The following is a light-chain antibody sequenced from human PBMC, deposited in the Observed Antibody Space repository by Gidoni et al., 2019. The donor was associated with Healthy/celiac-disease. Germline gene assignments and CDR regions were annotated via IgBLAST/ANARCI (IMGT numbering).Light chain of an antibody. CDR2: EVS. CDR1: SSDVGTYNL. CDR3: CSYAGSSTWV. Sequence: QSALTQPASVSGSPGPSITISCTGTSSDVGTYNLVSWYQQYPGKAPKLMIYEVSKRPSGVSNRFSGSKSGNTASLIISGLQAEDEADYYCCSYAGSSTWVFGGGTKLTVL. V-gene: IGLV2-23*02. J-gene: IGLJ3*02.